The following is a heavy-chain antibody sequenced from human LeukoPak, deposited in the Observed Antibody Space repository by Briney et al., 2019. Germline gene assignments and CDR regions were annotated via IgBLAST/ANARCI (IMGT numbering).Heavy chain of an antibody. Sequence: GESLKISCKASGNSFTSNWIGWLRQMPGKGLEWMGIIYPGDSDTRYSPSFQGQVTISVDKSITTAYLQWSSLKASDTAMYYCTRPPFIWGQGTMVTVSS. V-gene: IGHV5-51*01. CDR3: TRPPFI. CDR1: GNSFTSNW. CDR2: IYPGDSDT. J-gene: IGHJ3*02.